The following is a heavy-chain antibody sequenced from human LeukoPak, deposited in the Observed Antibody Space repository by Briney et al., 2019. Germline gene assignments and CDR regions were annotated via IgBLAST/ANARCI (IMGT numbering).Heavy chain of an antibody. CDR3: ATDNYGMLDY. J-gene: IGHJ4*02. CDR2: VDPRSGIT. CDR1: GYTFTSYG. V-gene: IGHV1-2*02. Sequence: ASVKVSCKASGYTFTSYGISWVRRAPGQGLEWMGWVDPRSGITKCTQKFQGRVTMTRDTSINTVYVDLSGLTFDDTAVYYCATDNYGMLDYWGREPWSPSPQ. D-gene: IGHD3-9*01.